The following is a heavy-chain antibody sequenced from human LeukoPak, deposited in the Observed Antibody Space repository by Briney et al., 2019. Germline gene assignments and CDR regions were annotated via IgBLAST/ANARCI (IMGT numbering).Heavy chain of an antibody. Sequence: SDPLSLTCAVSGYSISSGYDWGWIRQPPGKGLEWIESIYHSGSTYYNPSLKSRVTISVDTSKNQFSLKLSSVTAADTAVYYCATSDAGIAAAVDHYGMDVWGKGTTVTVSS. CDR2: IYHSGST. CDR3: ATSDAGIAAAVDHYGMDV. V-gene: IGHV4-38-2*01. J-gene: IGHJ6*04. D-gene: IGHD6-13*01. CDR1: GYSISSGYD.